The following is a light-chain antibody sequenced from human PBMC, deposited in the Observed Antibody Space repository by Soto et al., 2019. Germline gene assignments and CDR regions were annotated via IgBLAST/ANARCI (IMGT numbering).Light chain of an antibody. Sequence: QSVLTQPPSASGTPGQRVTISCSGSSSNIGSNSVNCYQQLPGTAPKLLIYSNNQRPSGVPGRFSGSKSGTSASLAISGLQSEDEADYYCAAWDDSLDGYVFGTGTKLTVL. J-gene: IGLJ1*01. CDR2: SNN. CDR3: AAWDDSLDGYV. V-gene: IGLV1-44*01. CDR1: SSNIGSNS.